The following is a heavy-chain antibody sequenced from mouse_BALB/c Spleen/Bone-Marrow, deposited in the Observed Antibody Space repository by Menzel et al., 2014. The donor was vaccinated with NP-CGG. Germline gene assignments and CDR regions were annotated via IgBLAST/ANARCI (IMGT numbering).Heavy chain of an antibody. J-gene: IGHJ1*01. D-gene: IGHD1-1*01. Sequence: VQLQQPGPSLVKPSQTLSLTCSVSGDSINSGYWNWIREFPGNKLDYMGYISYSGSTYYNPSLKSRISITRDTSKNQYYLQLNSVTTEDTATYYCAIITTAWYFDVWGAGTTVTVSS. CDR2: ISYSGST. V-gene: IGHV3-8*02. CDR3: AIITTAWYFDV. CDR1: GDSINSGY.